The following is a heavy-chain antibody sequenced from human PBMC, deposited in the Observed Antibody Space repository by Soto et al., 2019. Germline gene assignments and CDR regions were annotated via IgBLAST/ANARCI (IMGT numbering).Heavy chain of an antibody. D-gene: IGHD6-13*01. V-gene: IGHV3-23*01. CDR1: GFTFSSYA. CDR2: ISGSGGST. J-gene: IGHJ4*02. Sequence: GGSLRLSCAASGFTFSSYAMSWVRQAPGKGLEWVSAISGSGGSTYYADSVKGRFTISRDNSKNTLYLQMNSLRAVDTAVYYCAKDLEGSSWFPLDYWGQGTLVTVSS. CDR3: AKDLEGSSWFPLDY.